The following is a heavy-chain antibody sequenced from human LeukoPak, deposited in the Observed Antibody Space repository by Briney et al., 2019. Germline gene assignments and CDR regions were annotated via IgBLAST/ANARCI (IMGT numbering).Heavy chain of an antibody. CDR3: AKAAYGDYVNWFDP. CDR1: GFTFSSYW. D-gene: IGHD4-17*01. J-gene: IGHJ5*02. V-gene: IGHV3-7*03. CDR2: IKQDGSEK. Sequence: GGSLRLSCAASGFTFSSYWMSWVRQAPGKGLGWVANIKQDGSEKYYVDSVKGRFTISRDNAKNSLYLQMNSLRAEDTALYYCAKAAYGDYVNWFDPWGQGTLVTVSS.